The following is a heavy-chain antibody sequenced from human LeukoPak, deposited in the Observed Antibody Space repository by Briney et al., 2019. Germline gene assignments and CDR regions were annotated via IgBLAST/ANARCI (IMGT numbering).Heavy chain of an antibody. CDR2: IYYSGST. CDR1: GGSISSSSYY. D-gene: IGHD6-13*01. Sequence: SETLSLICTVSGGSISSSSYYWGWIRQPPGKGLEWIGSIYYSGSTYYNPSLKSRVTIAVDTSKNQFSLKLSSVTAADTAVYYCARHWNRIAAAVCWFDPWGQGTLVTVSS. CDR3: ARHWNRIAAAVCWFDP. J-gene: IGHJ5*02. V-gene: IGHV4-39*01.